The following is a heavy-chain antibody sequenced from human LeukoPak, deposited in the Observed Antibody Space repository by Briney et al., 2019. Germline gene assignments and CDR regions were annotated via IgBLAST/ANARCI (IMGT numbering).Heavy chain of an antibody. D-gene: IGHD2-8*01. CDR2: INPNSGGT. CDR1: GYTFTGYY. V-gene: IGHV1-2*02. Sequence: ASVKVSCKASGYTFTGYYMHWVRQAPGQGLEWMGWINPNSGGTNYAQKFQGNVTMTRDTSISTAYMELSRLRSDDTAVYFCARDSPLYGRYYFDYWGQGTLVTVSS. J-gene: IGHJ4*02. CDR3: ARDSPLYGRYYFDY.